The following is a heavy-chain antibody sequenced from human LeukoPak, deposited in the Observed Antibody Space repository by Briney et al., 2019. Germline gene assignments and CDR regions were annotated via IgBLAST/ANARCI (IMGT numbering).Heavy chain of an antibody. D-gene: IGHD4-17*01. CDR2: IYPGDSDN. J-gene: IGHJ3*02. Sequence: GESLKISCKASGYSFTSYWIGWVRQMPGKGLEWMGIIYPGDSDNRYSPSFKGQVTISVDKSISTAYLQWSSLKASDTAMHYCASGRLRRTRDAFDIWGQGTMVTVSS. CDR1: GYSFTSYW. CDR3: ASGRLRRTRDAFDI. V-gene: IGHV5-51*01.